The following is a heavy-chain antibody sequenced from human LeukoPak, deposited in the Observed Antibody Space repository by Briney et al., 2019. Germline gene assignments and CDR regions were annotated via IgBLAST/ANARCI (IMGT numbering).Heavy chain of an antibody. CDR2: ISSSSGTI. V-gene: IGHV3-48*02. CDR1: GFTFSDHY. D-gene: IGHD5-18*01. J-gene: IGHJ4*02. CDR3: ARAQTVNTYGFHY. Sequence: GGSLRLSCAVSGFTFSDHYMDWVRQAPGKGLEWVSYISSSSGTIYYADSVKGRFTISRDNAKNSLFLQMNSLRDEDTAVYYCARAQTVNTYGFHYWGQGTLVTVSS.